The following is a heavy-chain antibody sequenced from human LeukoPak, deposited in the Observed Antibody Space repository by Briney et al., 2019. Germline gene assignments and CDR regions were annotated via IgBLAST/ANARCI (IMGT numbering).Heavy chain of an antibody. CDR1: GYTFTSYG. CDR2: ISAYNGNT. V-gene: IGHV1-18*01. CDR3: ATAPPPMVRGVIINRNWFDP. J-gene: IGHJ5*02. D-gene: IGHD3-10*01. Sequence: ASVKVSCKASGYTFTSYGISWVRQAPGQGLEWMGWISAYNGNTNYAQKLQGRVTMTTDTSTSTAYMELRSLRSDDTAVYYCATAPPPMVRGVIINRNWFDPWGQGTLVTVSS.